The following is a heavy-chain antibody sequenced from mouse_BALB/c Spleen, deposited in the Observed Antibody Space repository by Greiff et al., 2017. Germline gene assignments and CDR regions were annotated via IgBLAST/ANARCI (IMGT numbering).Heavy chain of an antibody. V-gene: IGHV5-17*02. CDR3: ARDGNYGSY. CDR2: ISSGSSTI. J-gene: IGHJ3*01. D-gene: IGHD2-1*01. CDR1: GFTFSSFG. Sequence: EVQVVESGGGLVQPGGSRKLSCAASGFTFSSFGMHWVRQAPEKGLEWVAYISSGSSTIYYADTVKGRFTISRDNPKNTLFLQMTSLRSEDTAMYYCARDGNYGSYWGQGTLVTVSA.